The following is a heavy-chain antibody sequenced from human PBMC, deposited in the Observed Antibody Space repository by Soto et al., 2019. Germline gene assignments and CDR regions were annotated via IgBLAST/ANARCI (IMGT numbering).Heavy chain of an antibody. CDR2: IYYSGST. CDR1: GGSISSYY. V-gene: IGHV4-59*01. CDR3: ARRYGGNFDY. J-gene: IGHJ4*02. D-gene: IGHD3-16*01. Sequence: SETLSLTCSVSGGSISSYYWSWIRQPPGKGLEWIGYIYYSGSTNYNPSLKSRVTISIDTSKNQFSLKLSSVTAADTAVYYCARRYGGNFDYWGQGTLVTVSS.